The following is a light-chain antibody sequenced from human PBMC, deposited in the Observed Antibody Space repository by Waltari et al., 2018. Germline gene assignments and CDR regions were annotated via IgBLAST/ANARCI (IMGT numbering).Light chain of an antibody. CDR2: AAS. CDR1: QGISNY. J-gene: IGKJ3*01. Sequence: DIQMTQSPSSLSASVGDSVTITCRASQGISNYLAWYQQKPGKVPKLLIYAASTLQSGVPSRFSGSGSGTDFTLTISSLQPEDVATYYCQKYNSAPIFTFGPGTKVDIK. CDR3: QKYNSAPIFT. V-gene: IGKV1-27*01.